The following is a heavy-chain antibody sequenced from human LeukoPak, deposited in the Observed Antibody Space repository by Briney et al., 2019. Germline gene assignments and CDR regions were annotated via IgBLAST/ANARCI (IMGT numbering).Heavy chain of an antibody. J-gene: IGHJ4*02. CDR1: GITLSNAW. D-gene: IGHD3-16*01. V-gene: IGHV3-15*04. CDR3: AKERFGELPKGGYFDY. CDR2: IESKIDGGRT. Sequence: PGGSLRLSCVASGITLSNAWMTWVRQAPGKGLEWVGRIESKIDGGRTDYAAAVKGRFTISRDNSKNTLYLQMNSLRAEDTAVYYCAKERFGELPKGGYFDYWGRGTLVSVSS.